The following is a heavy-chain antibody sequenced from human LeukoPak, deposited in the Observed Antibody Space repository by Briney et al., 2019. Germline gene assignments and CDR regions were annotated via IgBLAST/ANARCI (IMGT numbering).Heavy chain of an antibody. CDR3: ARAEGGIVVVPAAKYYFDY. CDR1: GYTFTSYD. J-gene: IGHJ4*02. Sequence: GASVKVSCKASGYTFTSYDINWVRQATGQGLEWMGWINPNSGGTNYAQKFQGRVTMTRDTSISTAYMELSRLRSDDTAVYYCARAEGGIVVVPAAKYYFDYWGQGTLVTVSS. D-gene: IGHD2-2*01. V-gene: IGHV1-2*02. CDR2: INPNSGGT.